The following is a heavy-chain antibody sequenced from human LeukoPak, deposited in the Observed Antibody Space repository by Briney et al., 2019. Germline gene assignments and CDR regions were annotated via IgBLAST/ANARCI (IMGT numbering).Heavy chain of an antibody. J-gene: IGHJ4*02. CDR1: GGSISSSSYY. D-gene: IGHD1-26*01. CDR2: IYYSGST. V-gene: IGHV4-39*01. CDR3: ARLYSGSQGDY. Sequence: PSETLSLTCTVSGGSISSSSYYWGWIRQPPGKGLEWIGSIYYSGSTYYNPSLKSRVTISVDTSKNQFSLKLSSVTAADTAVYYCARLYSGSQGDYWGQGTLVTVSS.